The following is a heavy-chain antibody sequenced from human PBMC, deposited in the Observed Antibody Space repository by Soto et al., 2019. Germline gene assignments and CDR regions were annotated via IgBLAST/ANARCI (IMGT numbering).Heavy chain of an antibody. CDR3: ARDLLYYDFWSGYYSFDY. J-gene: IGHJ4*02. V-gene: IGHV4-4*02. CDR1: GGSISSSNW. Sequence: QVQLQESGPGLVKPSGTLSLTCAVSGGSISSSNWWRWVRQPPGKGLEWIGEIYHSGSTNYNPSLKSRVTISVDKSKNQFSLKLSSVTAADTAVYYCARDLLYYDFWSGYYSFDYWGQGTLVTVSS. CDR2: IYHSGST. D-gene: IGHD3-3*01.